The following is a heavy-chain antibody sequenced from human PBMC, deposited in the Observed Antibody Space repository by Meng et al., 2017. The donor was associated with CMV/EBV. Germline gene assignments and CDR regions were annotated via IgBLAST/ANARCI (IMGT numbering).Heavy chain of an antibody. Sequence: SETLSLTCAVYGGSFSGYYWSWIRQPPGKGLEWIGEINHSGSTNYNPSLKSRVTISVDTSKNQFSLKLSSVTAADTAVYYCARPRRGGDAFDYWGQGTLVTVSS. J-gene: IGHJ4*02. CDR2: INHSGST. D-gene: IGHD3-16*01. V-gene: IGHV4-34*01. CDR3: ARPRRGGDAFDY. CDR1: GGSFSGYY.